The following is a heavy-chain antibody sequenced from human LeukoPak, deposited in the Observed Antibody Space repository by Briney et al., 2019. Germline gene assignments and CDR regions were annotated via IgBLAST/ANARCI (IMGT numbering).Heavy chain of an antibody. CDR1: GFTFSSYA. V-gene: IGHV3-23*01. Sequence: GGSLRLSCAASGFTFSSYAMSWVRQAPGRGLGWVSGVSGSGGSTYYADSVKGRFTISRDNSKNTLYLQMNSLRAEDTAVYYCAKDLDIVATITGNWGQGTLVTVSS. CDR3: AKDLDIVATITGN. CDR2: VSGSGGST. D-gene: IGHD5-12*01. J-gene: IGHJ4*02.